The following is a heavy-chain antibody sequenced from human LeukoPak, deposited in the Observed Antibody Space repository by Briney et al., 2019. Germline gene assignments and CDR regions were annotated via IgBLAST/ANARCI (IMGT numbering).Heavy chain of an antibody. J-gene: IGHJ4*02. CDR1: GGSISSYY. CDR3: ARLASGSYGPLTPFDY. D-gene: IGHD1-26*01. V-gene: IGHV4-59*08. CDR2: IYYSGST. Sequence: PSEALSLTCTVSGGSISSYYWSWIRQPPGKGRKWIGGIYYSGSTNYNPSLKSRVTISVDTSKDQFSLRLSSVTAADTAVYYSARLASGSYGPLTPFDYWGQGTLVTVSS.